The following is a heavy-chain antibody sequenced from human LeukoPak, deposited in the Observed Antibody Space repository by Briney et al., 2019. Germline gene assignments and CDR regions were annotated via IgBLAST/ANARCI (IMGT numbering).Heavy chain of an antibody. CDR2: ISYDGSNK. CDR3: ARDAVAGYYYMGRGYYYYMDV. D-gene: IGHD6-19*01. Sequence: PGGSLRLSCAASGFTFSSYGMSWVRQAPGKGLEWVAVISYDGSNKYYADSVKGRFTISRDNSKNTLYLQMNSLRAEDTAVYYCARDAVAGYYYMGRGYYYYMDVWGKGTTVTVSS. J-gene: IGHJ6*03. V-gene: IGHV3-30*03. CDR1: GFTFSSYG.